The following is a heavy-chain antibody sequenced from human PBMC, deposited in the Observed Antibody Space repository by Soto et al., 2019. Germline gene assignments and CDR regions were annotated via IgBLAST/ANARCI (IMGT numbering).Heavy chain of an antibody. CDR3: ASGPLYSSGPVPGKY. CDR1: GGSISSSSYY. CDR2: IYYSGST. Sequence: QLQLQESGPGLVKPSETLSLTCTVSGGSISSSSYYWGWIRQPPGKGLEWIGSIYYSGSTYYNPSLKSRVTISVDTSKNQFSLKLSSVTAADTAVYYCASGPLYSSGPVPGKYWGQGTLVTVSS. V-gene: IGHV4-39*01. D-gene: IGHD6-19*01. J-gene: IGHJ4*02.